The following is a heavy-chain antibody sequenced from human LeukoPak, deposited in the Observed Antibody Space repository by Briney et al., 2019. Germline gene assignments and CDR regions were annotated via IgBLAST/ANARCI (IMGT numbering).Heavy chain of an antibody. CDR2: IYSGGST. CDR3: ARDRYYYGSGTTYYYGMDV. D-gene: IGHD3-10*01. CDR1: GFTVSSNY. J-gene: IGHJ6*02. Sequence: GGSLRLSCAASGFTVSSNYMSWVRQAPGKGLEWVSVIYSGGSTYYAESVKGRFTISRDNSKNTLYLQMNSLRAEDTAVYYCARDRYYYGSGTTYYYGMDVWGQGTTVTVSS. V-gene: IGHV3-53*01.